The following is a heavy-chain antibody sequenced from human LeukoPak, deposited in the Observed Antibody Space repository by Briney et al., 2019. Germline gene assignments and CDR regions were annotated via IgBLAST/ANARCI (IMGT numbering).Heavy chain of an antibody. CDR3: ARAPSYSSGWYFDY. Sequence: GGSLRLSCAASGFTFSSYAMHWVRQAPGKGLEGVAVISYDGSNKYYADSVKGRFTISRDNSKNTLYLQMNSLRAEDTAVYYCARAPSYSSGWYFDYWGQGTLVTVSS. D-gene: IGHD6-19*01. CDR2: ISYDGSNK. V-gene: IGHV3-30*04. CDR1: GFTFSSYA. J-gene: IGHJ4*02.